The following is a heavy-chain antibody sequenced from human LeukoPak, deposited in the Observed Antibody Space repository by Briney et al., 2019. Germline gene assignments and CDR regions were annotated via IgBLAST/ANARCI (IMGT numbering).Heavy chain of an antibody. D-gene: IGHD2-21*02. J-gene: IGHJ6*03. V-gene: IGHV4-39*07. CDR3: ARVPLSTAYLHYYSMDV. Sequence: PSETLSLTCTVSGGSISSSSYYWGWIRQPPGKGLEWVGSICYSGSTYYNPSLKSRVTISVDTSKNQFSLKLSSVTAADTAVYYCARVPLSTAYLHYYSMDVWGKGTTVTVSS. CDR2: ICYSGST. CDR1: GGSISSSSYY.